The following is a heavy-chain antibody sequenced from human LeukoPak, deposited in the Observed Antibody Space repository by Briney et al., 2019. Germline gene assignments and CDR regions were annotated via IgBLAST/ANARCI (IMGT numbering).Heavy chain of an antibody. CDR2: ISGSGGST. CDR3: AKDVDSSSWDYYGMDV. Sequence: GGSLRLSCAASGFTFSNYAMSWVRQAPGKGLEWVSAISGSGGSTYYADSVKGRFTISRDNSKNTLYLQMNSLRAEDTAVYYCAKDVDSSSWDYYGMDVWGKGTTVTVSS. V-gene: IGHV3-23*01. D-gene: IGHD6-13*01. J-gene: IGHJ6*04. CDR1: GFTFSNYA.